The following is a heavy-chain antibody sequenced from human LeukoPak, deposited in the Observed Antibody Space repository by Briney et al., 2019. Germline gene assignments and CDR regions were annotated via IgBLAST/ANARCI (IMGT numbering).Heavy chain of an antibody. CDR3: ARATYYYDSSGYYFDY. D-gene: IGHD3-22*01. Sequence: GGSLRLSCAASGFTFSNYAMSWVRQAPGKGLECISGFSGSGGRTFYADSVKGRFTISRDNSKNTLYVQMNSLRAEDTAVYYCARATYYYDSSGYYFDYWGQGTLVTVSS. V-gene: IGHV3-23*01. J-gene: IGHJ4*02. CDR2: FSGSGGRT. CDR1: GFTFSNYA.